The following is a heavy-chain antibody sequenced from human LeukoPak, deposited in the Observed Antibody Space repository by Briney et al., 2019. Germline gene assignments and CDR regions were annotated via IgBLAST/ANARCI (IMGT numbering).Heavy chain of an antibody. V-gene: IGHV3-7*03. D-gene: IGHD3-10*01. CDR2: IKQDGSEK. J-gene: IGHJ4*02. CDR3: ARDRRGPFDY. CDR1: GLTFNSYW. Sequence: GGSLRLSCAASGLTFNSYWMSWVRQAPGKGREWVANIKQDGSEKYYVDSVKGRFTISRDNAMNSLYLQMNSLRAEDTAVYFCARDRRGPFDYWGQGTLVTVSS.